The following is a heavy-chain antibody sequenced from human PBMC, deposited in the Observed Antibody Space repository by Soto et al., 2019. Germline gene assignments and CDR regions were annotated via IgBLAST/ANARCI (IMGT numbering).Heavy chain of an antibody. D-gene: IGHD3-3*01. V-gene: IGHV3-7*05. J-gene: IGHJ4*02. CDR2: IKQDGSEK. CDR1: GFTFSSYW. Sequence: GGSLRLSCVASGFTFSSYWMSWVRQAPGKGLEWVANIKQDGSEKYYVDSVKGRFTISRDNAKNSLYLQMNSLRAEDTAVYYCARDYDTIFGVVTGHDYWGQGTLVTVSS. CDR3: ARDYDTIFGVVTGHDY.